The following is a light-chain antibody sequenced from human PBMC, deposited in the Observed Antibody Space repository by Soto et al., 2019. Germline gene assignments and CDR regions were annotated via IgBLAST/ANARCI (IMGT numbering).Light chain of an antibody. CDR2: KAS. Sequence: DSQMTQYPSTLSASVGDRVTITCRASQSISSWLAWYQQKPGKAPKLLISKASTLQSGVPPRFSGSGYGTEFTLTISSLQTDDFATYYCQQYERYPMTFGGGTKVDIK. CDR3: QQYERYPMT. CDR1: QSISSW. V-gene: IGKV1-5*03. J-gene: IGKJ4*01.